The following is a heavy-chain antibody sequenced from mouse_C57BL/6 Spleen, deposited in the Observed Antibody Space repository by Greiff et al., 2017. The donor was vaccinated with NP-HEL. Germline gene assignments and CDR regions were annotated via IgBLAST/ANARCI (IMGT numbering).Heavy chain of an antibody. Sequence: QVQLQQPGAELVMPGASVKLSCKASGYTFTSYWMHWVKQRPGQGLEWIGEIDPSDSYTNYNQKFKGKSTLTVDKSSSTAYMQLSSLTSEDSAVYYCARGYGNYVAYWGQGTLVTVSA. CDR1: GYTFTSYW. D-gene: IGHD2-1*01. CDR2: IDPSDSYT. V-gene: IGHV1-69*01. CDR3: ARGYGNYVAY. J-gene: IGHJ3*01.